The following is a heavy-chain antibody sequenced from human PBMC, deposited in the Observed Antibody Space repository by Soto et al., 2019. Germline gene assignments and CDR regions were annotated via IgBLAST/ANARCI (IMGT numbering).Heavy chain of an antibody. J-gene: IGHJ5*02. CDR2: MNPNSGNT. CDR3: ARAGYCISTSCYGWFDP. V-gene: IGHV1-8*01. CDR1: GYTFTSYD. Sequence: QVQLVQSGAEVKKPGASVKVSCKASGYTFTSYDINWVRQATGQGLEWMGWMNPNSGNTGYAQKFQGRVTMTRNTPISTANRGSSSLSSEATAVYYCARAGYCISTSCYGWFDPWGQGTLVTVSS. D-gene: IGHD2-2*01.